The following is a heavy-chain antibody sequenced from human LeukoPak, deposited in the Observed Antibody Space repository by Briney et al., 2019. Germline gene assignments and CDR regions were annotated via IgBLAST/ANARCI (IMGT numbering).Heavy chain of an antibody. D-gene: IGHD6-19*01. J-gene: IGHJ4*02. CDR3: ARGYQYSSGWYPDY. V-gene: IGHV4-30-4*01. Sequence: SETLSPTCTVSGGSISSGDYYWSWIRQPPGKGLEWIGYIYYSGSTYYNPSLKSRVTISVDTSKNQFSLKLSSVTAADTAVYYCARGYQYSSGWYPDYWGQGTLVTVSS. CDR2: IYYSGST. CDR1: GGSISSGDYY.